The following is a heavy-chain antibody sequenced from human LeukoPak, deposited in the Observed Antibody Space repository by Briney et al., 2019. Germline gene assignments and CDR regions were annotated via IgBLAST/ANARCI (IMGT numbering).Heavy chain of an antibody. J-gene: IGHJ4*02. Sequence: GGSLRLSCAASGFTFSDYYMSWIRQAPGKGLEWVSYISSSGSTIYYADSVKGRFTISRDNSKNTLYLQMNSLRAEDTAVYYCAKEGDYYDSSGYFDYWGQGTLVTVSS. CDR1: GFTFSDYY. D-gene: IGHD3-22*01. V-gene: IGHV3-11*01. CDR2: ISSSGSTI. CDR3: AKEGDYYDSSGYFDY.